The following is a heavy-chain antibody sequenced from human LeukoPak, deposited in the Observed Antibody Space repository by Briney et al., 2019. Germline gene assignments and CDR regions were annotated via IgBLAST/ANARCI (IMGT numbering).Heavy chain of an antibody. D-gene: IGHD6-6*01. Sequence: GGSLRLSCAASGFTFSSYGMHWVRQAPGKGLEWVAVIWYDGSNKYYADSVEGRFTISRDNAESTLYLQMNSLRAEDTAVYYCAKGRYSSSSDYMDVWGKGPTVTVSS. CDR1: GFTFSSYG. J-gene: IGHJ6*03. CDR3: AKGRYSSSSDYMDV. V-gene: IGHV3-33*06. CDR2: IWYDGSNK.